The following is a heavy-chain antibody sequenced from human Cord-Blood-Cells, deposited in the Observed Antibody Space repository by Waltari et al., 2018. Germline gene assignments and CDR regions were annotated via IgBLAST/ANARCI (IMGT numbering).Heavy chain of an antibody. Sequence: QVQLVQSGSELKNPGASVKVSCKASGYTFTSYAMNGVRQAPGQGLEWMGWSNTNTGKPTDAHGFTGRFVCPLDPSVSTAYLQTCSLKAEDPALYYCARTPYSSRLTYGMDVWGHGTTVTVCS. V-gene: IGHV7-4-1*01. CDR2: SNTNTGKP. J-gene: IGHJ6*02. CDR3: ARTPYSSRLTYGMDV. CDR1: GYTFTSYA. D-gene: IGHD6-13*01.